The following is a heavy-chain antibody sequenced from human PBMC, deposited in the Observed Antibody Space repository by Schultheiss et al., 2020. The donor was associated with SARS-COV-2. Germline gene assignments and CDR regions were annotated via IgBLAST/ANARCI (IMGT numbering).Heavy chain of an antibody. Sequence: GESLKISCAASGFTFSSYAMSWVRQAPGKGLEWVSAISGSGGSTYYADSVKGRFTISRDNSKNTLYLQMNSLRAEDTAVYYCARLLYSSGWVDYWGQGTLVTVSS. D-gene: IGHD6-19*01. CDR1: GFTFSSYA. V-gene: IGHV3-23*01. J-gene: IGHJ4*02. CDR2: ISGSGGST. CDR3: ARLLYSSGWVDY.